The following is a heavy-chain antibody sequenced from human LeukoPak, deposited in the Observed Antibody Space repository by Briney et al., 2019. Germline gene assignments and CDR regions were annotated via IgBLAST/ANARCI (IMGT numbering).Heavy chain of an antibody. Sequence: SETLSLTCAVSGGSISSGGYSWSWIRQPPGKGLEWIGYIYHSGSTYYNPSLKSRVTISVDTSKNQFSLKLSSVTAADTAVYYCARLHYSSGWYYFDYWGQGTLVTVSS. D-gene: IGHD6-19*01. V-gene: IGHV4-30-2*03. J-gene: IGHJ4*02. CDR2: IYHSGST. CDR1: GGSISSGGYS. CDR3: ARLHYSSGWYYFDY.